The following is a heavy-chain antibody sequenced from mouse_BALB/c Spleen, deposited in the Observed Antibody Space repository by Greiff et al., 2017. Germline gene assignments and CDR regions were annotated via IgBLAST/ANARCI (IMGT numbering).Heavy chain of an antibody. D-gene: IGHD1-1*02. CDR2: IWGDGST. Sequence: QVQLKESGPGLVAPSQSLSITCTASGFSLTGYGVNWVRQPPGKGLEWLGMIWGDGSTDYNSPLKSRLSISKDNSKRQVCLKMNSLRTDDTARYYVDRYVRYGTWFADWGEGTLVTVSA. J-gene: IGHJ3*01. CDR3: DRYVRYGTWFAD. CDR1: GFSLTGYG. V-gene: IGHV2-6-7*01.